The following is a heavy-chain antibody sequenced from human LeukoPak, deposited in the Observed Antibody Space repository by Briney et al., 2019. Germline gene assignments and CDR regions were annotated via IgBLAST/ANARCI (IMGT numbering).Heavy chain of an antibody. Sequence: SGTLSLTCAVYGGSFSGYYWSWIRQPPGKGLEWIGEINHSGSTNYNPSLKSRVTISVDTSKNQFSLKLSSVTAADTVVYYCARGEEYHDSSGYHLDYWGQGTLVTVSS. CDR3: ARGEEYHDSSGYHLDY. D-gene: IGHD3-22*01. J-gene: IGHJ4*02. CDR2: INHSGST. V-gene: IGHV4-34*01. CDR1: GGSFSGYY.